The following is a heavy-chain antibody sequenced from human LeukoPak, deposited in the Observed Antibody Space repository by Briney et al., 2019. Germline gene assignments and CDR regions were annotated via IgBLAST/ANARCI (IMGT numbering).Heavy chain of an antibody. CDR2: IYYSGST. J-gene: IGHJ4*02. CDR3: ARAPEYGLYYFDY. Sequence: SQTLSLTCTVSGGSISSGSYYWGWIRQPPGKGLEWIGNIYYSGSTYYNPSLKSRVSISVDTSKNQFSLKLTSVTAADTAVYYCARAPEYGLYYFDYWGQGTLVTVSS. V-gene: IGHV4-39*07. D-gene: IGHD1-14*01. CDR1: GGSISSGSYY.